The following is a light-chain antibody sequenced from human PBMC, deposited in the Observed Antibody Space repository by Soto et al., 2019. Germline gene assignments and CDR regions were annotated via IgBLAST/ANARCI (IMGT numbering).Light chain of an antibody. CDR1: ESVNSR. J-gene: IGKJ5*01. Sequence: EIVSTHSRGTPSLSPGERATLCCRASESVNSRLAWYQHKPGQAPRLLISGASIRATGIPARFSGSGPGTDFTLTISRLEPEDFAVYYCQQYGSSPLTFGQGTRLE. V-gene: IGKV3-20*01. CDR2: GAS. CDR3: QQYGSSPLT.